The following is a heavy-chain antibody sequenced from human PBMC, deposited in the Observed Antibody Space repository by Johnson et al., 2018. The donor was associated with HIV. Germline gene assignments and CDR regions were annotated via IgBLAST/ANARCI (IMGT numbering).Heavy chain of an antibody. V-gene: IGHV3-66*01. CDR3: ARAYTYGAFDI. Sequence: VQLVESGGGWVQPGGSLRLSCAASGFTVSSDYMSWVRQAPGKGLEWVSVIYSGDTTYYAGSVKGRFTISRDNSKNTLYLQMNSLRVDDTAIYYCARAYTYGAFDIWGQGTMVTVSS. D-gene: IGHD5-18*01. CDR1: GFTVSSDY. CDR2: IYSGDTT. J-gene: IGHJ3*02.